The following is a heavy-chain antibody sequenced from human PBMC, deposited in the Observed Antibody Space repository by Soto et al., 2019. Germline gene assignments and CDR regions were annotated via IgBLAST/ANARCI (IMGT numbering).Heavy chain of an antibody. Sequence: QVQLVESGGGVVQPGRSLRLSCAASGFTFSSYGMHWVRQAPGKGLEWVAVIWYDGSNKYYADSVKGRFTISRDNSKNTLYLQMNSLRAEDTAVYYCARARYRGYSYDWVDYWGQGTLVIVSS. D-gene: IGHD5-18*01. J-gene: IGHJ4*02. CDR3: ARARYRGYSYDWVDY. V-gene: IGHV3-33*01. CDR1: GFTFSSYG. CDR2: IWYDGSNK.